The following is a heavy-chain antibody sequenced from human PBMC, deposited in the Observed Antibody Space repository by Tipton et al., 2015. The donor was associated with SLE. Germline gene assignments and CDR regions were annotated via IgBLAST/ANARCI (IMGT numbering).Heavy chain of an antibody. CDR2: VYHSGST. CDR3: ARSPPVITTTINWFDP. J-gene: IGHJ5*02. D-gene: IGHD2/OR15-2a*01. V-gene: IGHV4-61*05. Sequence: TLSLTCTVSSYSISSTNYYWGWIRQPPGKGLEWIGYVYHSGSTNYNPSLESRVTISVDSSKNQFSLRLKSVTAADTAVYYCARSPPVITTTINWFDPWGQGTLVTVSS. CDR1: SYSISSTNYY.